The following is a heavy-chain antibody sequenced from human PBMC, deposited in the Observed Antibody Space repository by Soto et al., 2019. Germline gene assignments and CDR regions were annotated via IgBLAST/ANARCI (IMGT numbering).Heavy chain of an antibody. J-gene: IGHJ4*01. V-gene: IGHV3-7*01. CDR2: IKWDASEK. D-gene: IGHD3-10*01. Sequence: EVQLAESGGGLVQPGGSLRLSCAASGFTFGVYWMSWVRQAPGKGLEWLGTIKWDASEKKYVDSVKGRFTISRDNAKNSLYLQMDSLRAEDTAVYYCARDSVYGSGTSVNHYFDDWGHGALVTVSS. CDR1: GFTFGVYW. CDR3: ARDSVYGSGTSVNHYFDD.